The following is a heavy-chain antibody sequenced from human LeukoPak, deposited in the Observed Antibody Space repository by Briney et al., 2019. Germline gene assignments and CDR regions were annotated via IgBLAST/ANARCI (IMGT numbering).Heavy chain of an antibody. V-gene: IGHV1-69*05. D-gene: IGHD6-6*01. CDR1: GGTFSSYA. J-gene: IGHJ3*02. CDR3: ARDIAARPKYAFDI. CDR2: IIPIFGTA. Sequence: ASVKVSCKASGGTFSSYAISWVRQAPGQGLEWMGGIIPIFGTANYAQKFQGRVTITTDESTSTAYMELSSLRSEDTAVYYCARDIAARPKYAFDIWGQGTMVTVSS.